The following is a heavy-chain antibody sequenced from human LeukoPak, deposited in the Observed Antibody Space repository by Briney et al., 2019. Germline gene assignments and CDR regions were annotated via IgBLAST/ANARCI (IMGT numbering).Heavy chain of an antibody. Sequence: SQTLSLTCAISGDRVSINSAAWNWIRQSPSRGLEWLGRTYYRSKWHYDYAESVKRRITVNPDTSKNQFSLQLNSVTPEDTAVYYCARQSSTDYYYYGLDAWGQGTTVAVSS. J-gene: IGHJ6*02. CDR2: TYYRSKWHY. V-gene: IGHV6-1*01. CDR3: ARQSSTDYYYYGLDA. CDR1: GDRVSINSAA. D-gene: IGHD1-1*01.